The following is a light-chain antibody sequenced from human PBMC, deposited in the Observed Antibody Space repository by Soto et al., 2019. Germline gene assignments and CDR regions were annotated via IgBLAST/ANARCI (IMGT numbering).Light chain of an antibody. CDR1: SSDVGDYNY. CDR2: AVN. Sequence: QCALTQSRSGSGSPGQSVTISCTGTSSDVGDYNYVSWYQQHPGEAPKLLIYAVNMRPSGVPDRFSGSKSGNTASLTISGLQAEDEADYSCCSYAGSYTWVFGGGTKLTVL. J-gene: IGLJ3*02. V-gene: IGLV2-11*01. CDR3: CSYAGSYTWV.